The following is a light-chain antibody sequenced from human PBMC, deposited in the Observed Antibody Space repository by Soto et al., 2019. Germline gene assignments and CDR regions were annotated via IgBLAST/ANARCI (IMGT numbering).Light chain of an antibody. CDR1: QRISNY. V-gene: IGKV1-27*01. CDR3: QRYDNAPLT. Sequence: DIQMTQSPSSLSASVGDRVTITCRASQRISNYLAWYQQQPGKVPKLLIYGASTLQSGVPSRFSGSGSGTDFTLTISSLQPEDVATYYCQRYDNAPLTFGGGTKVEIE. CDR2: GAS. J-gene: IGKJ4*01.